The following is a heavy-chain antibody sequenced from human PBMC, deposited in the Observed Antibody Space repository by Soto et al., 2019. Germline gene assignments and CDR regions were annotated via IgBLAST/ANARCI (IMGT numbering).Heavy chain of an antibody. CDR2: MNPGSGQT. J-gene: IGHJ4*02. D-gene: IGHD1-26*01. V-gene: IGHV1-8*02. CDR3: ARGPLSLYSADFR. Sequence: QVQLVQSGDEVKEPGASVRVSCEASGYTFINFDISWVRQAAGQGLEWLGWMNPGSGQTGYASKFQGRVAMTRDASTGTSHLELSSLTSDDTAVYYCARGPLSLYSADFRWGQGTLVTVSS. CDR1: GYTFINFD.